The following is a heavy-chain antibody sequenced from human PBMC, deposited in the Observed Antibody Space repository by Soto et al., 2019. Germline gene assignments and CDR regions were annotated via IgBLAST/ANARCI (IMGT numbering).Heavy chain of an antibody. CDR2: IYHSGST. V-gene: IGHV4-4*02. D-gene: IGHD3-22*01. CDR1: CGSISSSNW. CDR3: ARDSPNYYDSSGYYRVIDY. Sequence: SETLSLTCAVSCGSISSSNWWSWVRQPPGKGLEWIGEIYHSGSTNYNPSLKSRVTISVDKSKNQFSLKLSSVTAADTAVYYCARDSPNYYDSSGYYRVIDYWGQGTLVTVSS. J-gene: IGHJ4*02.